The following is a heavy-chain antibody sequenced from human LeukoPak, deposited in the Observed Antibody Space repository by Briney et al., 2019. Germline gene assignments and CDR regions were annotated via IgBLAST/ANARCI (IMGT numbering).Heavy chain of an antibody. CDR2: INPNSGGT. CDR1: GYTFTGYY. V-gene: IGHV1-2*02. Sequence: ASVKVSCKASGYTFTGYYMHWVRQAPGQGLEWMGWINPNSGGTNYAQKSQGRVTMTRDTSISTAYMELSRLRSDDTAVYYCAGDLGNWNDDYYYYGMDVWGQGTTVTVSS. CDR3: AGDLGNWNDDYYYYGMDV. J-gene: IGHJ6*02. D-gene: IGHD1-20*01.